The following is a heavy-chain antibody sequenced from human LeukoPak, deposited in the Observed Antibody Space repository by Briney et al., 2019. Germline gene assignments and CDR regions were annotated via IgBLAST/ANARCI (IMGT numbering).Heavy chain of an antibody. CDR1: GYTFTSYY. CDR2: INPSGGST. CDR3: ARDPTGDCSSTSCLNWFDP. J-gene: IGHJ5*02. Sequence: ASVKVPCKASGYTFTSYYMHWVRQAPGQGLEWMGIINPSGGSTSYAQKFQGRVTMTRDTSTSTVYMELSSLRSEDTAVYYCARDPTGDCSSTSCLNWFDPWGQGTLVTVSS. V-gene: IGHV1-46*03. D-gene: IGHD2-2*01.